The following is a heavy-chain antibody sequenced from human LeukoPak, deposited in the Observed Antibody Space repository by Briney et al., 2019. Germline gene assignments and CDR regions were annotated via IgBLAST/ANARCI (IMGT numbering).Heavy chain of an antibody. J-gene: IGHJ4*02. CDR1: GLTFSGSE. Sequence: PGGSLRLSCAASGLTFSGSEMNWVRQAPGKGLEWVSGISSSGGSIYYADSVQGRFTISRDNAKKSLHLQMNSLRAEDTAVYYCAAAGFDYWGQGTLVTVSS. V-gene: IGHV3-48*03. CDR3: AAAGFDY. CDR2: ISSSGGSI.